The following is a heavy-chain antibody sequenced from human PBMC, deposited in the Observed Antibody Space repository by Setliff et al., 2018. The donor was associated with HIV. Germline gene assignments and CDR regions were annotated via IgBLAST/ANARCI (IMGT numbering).Heavy chain of an antibody. D-gene: IGHD3-22*01. Sequence: GASVKVSCRASGYTFTAYYMHWVRQAPGQGLEWMGRINLDSGYTDYALKFQGRVTMTRETSITTGYMEVSRLRSDDTAVYYCARDFDKEGYWGQGTLVTVSS. CDR1: GYTFTAYY. V-gene: IGHV1-2*06. CDR2: INLDSGYT. CDR3: ARDFDKEGY. J-gene: IGHJ4*02.